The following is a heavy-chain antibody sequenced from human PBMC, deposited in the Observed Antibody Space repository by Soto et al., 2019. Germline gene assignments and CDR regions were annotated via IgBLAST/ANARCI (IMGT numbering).Heavy chain of an antibody. CDR2: IYSGGST. D-gene: IGHD3-16*02. Sequence: EVQLVESGGGLVQPGGSLRLSCAASGFTVSSNYMSWVRQAPGKGLEGVSVIYSGGSTYYADSVKGRFTISRDNSKNTLYLQMNSLRAEDTAVYYCARGTYYDYVWGSYPSHGMDVWGQGTTVTVSS. CDR1: GFTVSSNY. CDR3: ARGTYYDYVWGSYPSHGMDV. J-gene: IGHJ6*02. V-gene: IGHV3-66*01.